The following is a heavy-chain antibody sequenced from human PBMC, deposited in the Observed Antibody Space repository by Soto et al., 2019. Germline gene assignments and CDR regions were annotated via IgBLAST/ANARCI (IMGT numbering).Heavy chain of an antibody. D-gene: IGHD2-15*01. CDR2: TYYRSKWYN. J-gene: IGHJ5*02. CDR1: GDSVSSNSAA. CDR3: ARVSVYCSGGSCYSEDWFDP. V-gene: IGHV6-1*01. Sequence: SQTLSLTFAISGDSVSSNSAAWNWIRRSPSRGLEWLGRTYYRSKWYNDYAVSVKSRITINPDTSKNQFSLQLNSVTPEDTAVYYCARVSVYCSGGSCYSEDWFDPWGQGTLVTVSS.